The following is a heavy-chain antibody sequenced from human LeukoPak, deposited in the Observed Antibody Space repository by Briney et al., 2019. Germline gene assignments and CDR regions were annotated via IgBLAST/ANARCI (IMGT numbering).Heavy chain of an antibody. V-gene: IGHV4-34*01. CDR2: INHSGST. J-gene: IGHJ4*02. Sequence: SETLSLTCAVYGASFSGYYWSWIRQPPGKGLEWIGEINHSGSTNYNPSLKSRVTISVDTSKNQFSLKLSSVTAADTAVYYCARVLHYDFWSGYYLSAYYFDYWGQGTLVTVSS. D-gene: IGHD3-3*01. CDR1: GASFSGYY. CDR3: ARVLHYDFWSGYYLSAYYFDY.